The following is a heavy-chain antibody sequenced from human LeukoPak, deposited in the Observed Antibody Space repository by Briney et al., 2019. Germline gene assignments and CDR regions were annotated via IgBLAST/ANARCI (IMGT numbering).Heavy chain of an antibody. CDR2: ISAYNGNT. CDR3: ARDEITMVRGSSVY. J-gene: IGHJ4*02. CDR1: GYTFTSYG. D-gene: IGHD3-10*01. Sequence: ASVKVSCKASGYTFTSYGISWVRQAPGQGLEGMGWISAYNGNTNYAQKLQGRVTMTTDTSPSTAYMELRSLRSDDTAVYYCARDEITMVRGSSVYWGQGTLVTVSS. V-gene: IGHV1-18*04.